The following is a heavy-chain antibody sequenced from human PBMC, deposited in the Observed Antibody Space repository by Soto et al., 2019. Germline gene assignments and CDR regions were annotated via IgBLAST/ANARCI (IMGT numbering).Heavy chain of an antibody. CDR2: ISAYNGNT. CDR1: GYTFTSYG. CDR3: AGVYYYDSSGYYP. Sequence: ASVKVSCKASGYTFTSYGISWVRQAPGQGLEWMGWISAYNGNTNYAQKLQGRVTMTTDTSTSTAYMELRSLRSDDTAVYYCAGVYYYDSSGYYPWGQGTRVVFSS. D-gene: IGHD3-22*01. J-gene: IGHJ5*02. V-gene: IGHV1-18*01.